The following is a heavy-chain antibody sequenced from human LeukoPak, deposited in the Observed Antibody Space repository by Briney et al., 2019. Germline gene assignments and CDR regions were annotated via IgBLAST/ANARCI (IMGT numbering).Heavy chain of an antibody. J-gene: IGHJ4*02. V-gene: IGHV3-48*02. Sequence: GGSLTLSCAASGFTFSAYPMNWVRQAPGKGLEWVSYITGSSSAIYYADSVKGRFTISRDNAKNSLFLQMNSLRDEDTAVYYCTRDSRIAAADDYWGQGTLVTVSS. CDR2: ITGSSSAI. CDR3: TRDSRIAAADDY. CDR1: GFTFSAYP. D-gene: IGHD6-13*01.